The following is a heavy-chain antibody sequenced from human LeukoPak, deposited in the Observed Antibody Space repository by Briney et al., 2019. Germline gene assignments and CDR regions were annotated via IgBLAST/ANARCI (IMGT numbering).Heavy chain of an antibody. J-gene: IGHJ3*02. Sequence: GGSLRLSCAASGFTFSSYWMHWVRQTPGKGLVWVSRINRDGSSIIYADPVKGRFTISRDNAKNTLYLQMNSLRAEDTAVYYCARVGYYDSSGWGRYAFDIWGQGTMVTVSS. CDR1: GFTFSSYW. V-gene: IGHV3-74*01. D-gene: IGHD3-22*01. CDR3: ARVGYYDSSGWGRYAFDI. CDR2: INRDGSSI.